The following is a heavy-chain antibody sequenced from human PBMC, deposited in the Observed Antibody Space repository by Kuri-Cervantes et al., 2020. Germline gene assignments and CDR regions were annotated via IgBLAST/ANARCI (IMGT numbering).Heavy chain of an antibody. Sequence: GGSLRLSCAASGFKFGDFAMHWVRQRPGKGLEWVAVTSFDGSREFYADSLKGRFTISRDNSKNTAYLQMNSLRTEDAAVYYCAKGATLGAVPGLDTFDFWGQGTMVTVSS. D-gene: IGHD6-19*01. CDR1: GFKFGDFA. J-gene: IGHJ3*01. CDR2: TSFDGSRE. CDR3: AKGATLGAVPGLDTFDF. V-gene: IGHV3-30-3*01.